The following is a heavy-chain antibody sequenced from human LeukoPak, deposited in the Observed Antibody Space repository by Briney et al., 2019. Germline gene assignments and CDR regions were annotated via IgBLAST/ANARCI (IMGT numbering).Heavy chain of an antibody. J-gene: IGHJ4*02. V-gene: IGHV1-46*01. CDR3: ARDREFSSGASCYPYWYDY. CDR2: INPSGGST. Sequence: ASVKVSCKESGYTFTSYYMHWVRQAPGQGLEWMGIINPSGGSTSYAQKFLGRVTMTRDTSTSTVYMELSSLRSEDTAVYYCARDREFSSGASCYPYWYDYWGQGILVTVSS. D-gene: IGHD3-22*01. CDR1: GYTFTSYY.